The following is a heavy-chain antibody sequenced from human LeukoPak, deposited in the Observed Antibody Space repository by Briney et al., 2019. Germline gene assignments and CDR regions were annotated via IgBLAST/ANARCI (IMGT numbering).Heavy chain of an antibody. J-gene: IGHJ6*02. CDR1: GYTFTGCY. CDR2: ISAYNGNT. Sequence: ASVKVSCKASGYTFTGCYMHWVRQAPGQGLEWMGWISAYNGNTNYAQKLQGRVTMTTDTSTSTAYMELRSLRSDDTAVYYCARVASYYYYGMDVWGQGTTVTVSS. V-gene: IGHV1-18*04. CDR3: ARVASYYYYGMDV.